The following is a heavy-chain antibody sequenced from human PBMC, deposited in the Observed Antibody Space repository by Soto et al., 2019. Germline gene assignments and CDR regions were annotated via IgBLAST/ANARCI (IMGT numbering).Heavy chain of an antibody. J-gene: IGHJ4*02. CDR1: GLPFSSNP. D-gene: IGHD4-17*01. CDR3: ANEIRPNDY. V-gene: IGHV3-23*01. CDR2: ISISGGNT. Sequence: EVQLLESGGGLVQPGGSLRLSWEASGLPFSSNPMSWVRQAPGKGLEWVSSISISGGNTYYADSVRGRFTISRDNSKNTLYLHMNSLTAEDTAIYYCANEIRPNDYWGQGTLVTVSS.